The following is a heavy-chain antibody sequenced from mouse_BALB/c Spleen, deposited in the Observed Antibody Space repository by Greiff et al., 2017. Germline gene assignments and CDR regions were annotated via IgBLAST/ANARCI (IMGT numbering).Heavy chain of an antibody. Sequence: QVQLQQSGPELVKPGASVRISCKASGYTFTSYYIHWVKQRPGQGLEWIGWIYPGNVNTKYNEKFKGKATLTADKSSSTAYMQLSSLTSEDSAVYFCATMITTDAMDYGGQGTSVTVSS. J-gene: IGHJ4*01. CDR3: ATMITTDAMDY. D-gene: IGHD2-4*01. CDR1: GYTFTSYY. V-gene: IGHV1S56*01. CDR2: IYPGNVNT.